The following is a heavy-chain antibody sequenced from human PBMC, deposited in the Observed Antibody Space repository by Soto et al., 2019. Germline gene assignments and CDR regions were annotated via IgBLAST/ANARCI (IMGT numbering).Heavy chain of an antibody. D-gene: IGHD2-15*01. V-gene: IGHV1-46*01. J-gene: IGHJ5*02. CDR3: ARAGGYCSGGRCYAPNWFDP. CDR2: INPSGGST. Sequence: GASVKVSCKASGYTFTTYYIHWVRQAPGQGLEWMGIINPSGGSTSYAQKFQGRITMTRDTSTSTVYMELSSLRSEDTAVYYCARAGGYCSGGRCYAPNWFDPWGQGTLVTVSS. CDR1: GYTFTTYY.